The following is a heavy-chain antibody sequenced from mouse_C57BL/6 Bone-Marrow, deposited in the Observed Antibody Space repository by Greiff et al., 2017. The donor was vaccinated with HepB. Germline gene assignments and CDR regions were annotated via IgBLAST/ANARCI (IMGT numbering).Heavy chain of an antibody. CDR1: GYTFTSYW. J-gene: IGHJ4*01. Sequence: VQLQQPGAELVKPGASVKMSCKASGYTFTSYWITWVKQRPGQGLEWIGDIYPGSGSTNYNEKFKGKATLTADKSSSTAYMQLSSLTSEDSAVYFCARRGENWGQGTSVTVSS. CDR3: ARRGEN. CDR2: IYPGSGST. V-gene: IGHV1-55*01.